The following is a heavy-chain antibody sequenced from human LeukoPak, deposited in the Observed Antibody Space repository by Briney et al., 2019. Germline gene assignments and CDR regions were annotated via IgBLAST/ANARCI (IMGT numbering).Heavy chain of an antibody. CDR1: GYTFTDYY. D-gene: IGHD6-13*01. V-gene: IGHV1-2*02. J-gene: IGHJ4*02. CDR2: VNPNSGDT. CDR3: ALLFSSTWYRFDS. Sequence: ASVKVSCKASGYTFTDYYIHWVRQPPGQGLEWMGWVNPNSGDTNHAHKFQGRVTMTSDTSISTAYMDLNRVRSDDTAVYYCALLFSSTWYRFDSWGQGTLVTVSS.